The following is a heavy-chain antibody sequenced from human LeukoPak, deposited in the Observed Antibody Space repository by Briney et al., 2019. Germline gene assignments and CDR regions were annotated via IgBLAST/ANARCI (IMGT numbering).Heavy chain of an antibody. V-gene: IGHV1-2*02. Sequence: ASVKVSCKASGYTFTGYYMHWVRQAPGQGLEWMGWINPNSGGTNYAQKFQGRVTMTRDTSISTAYMELSRLRSDDTAVYYCARVPTAGPLADAFDIWGQGIMVTVSS. J-gene: IGHJ3*02. CDR1: GYTFTGYY. D-gene: IGHD6-13*01. CDR3: ARVPTAGPLADAFDI. CDR2: INPNSGGT.